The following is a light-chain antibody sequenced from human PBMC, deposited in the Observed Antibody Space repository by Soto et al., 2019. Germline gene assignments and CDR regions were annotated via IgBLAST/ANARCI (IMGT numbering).Light chain of an antibody. V-gene: IGLV2-14*01. Sequence: QSVLTQPASVTGSPGQSITISCTGTSSDIGRYVYVSWFQQHPGRAPRLLIYEVINRPSGVSTRFSGSKSGNTAALTISVHQAEDEADFYCCSFTSSKTWVFGGGTKLTVL. J-gene: IGLJ3*02. CDR3: CSFTSSKTWV. CDR2: EVI. CDR1: SSDIGRYVY.